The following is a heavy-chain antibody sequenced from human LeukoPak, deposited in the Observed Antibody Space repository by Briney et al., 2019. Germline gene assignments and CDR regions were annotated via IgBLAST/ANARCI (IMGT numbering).Heavy chain of an antibody. Sequence: SQTLSLTCTVSGGSISSGGYYWGWIRQHPGKGLEWIGYIYYSGSTYYNPSLKSRVTISVDTSKNQFSLKLSSVTAADTAVYYCARVTGYCSGGSCYAFDYWGQGTLVTVSS. CDR3: ARVTGYCSGGSCYAFDY. CDR1: GGSISSGGYY. V-gene: IGHV4-31*03. CDR2: IYYSGST. D-gene: IGHD2-15*01. J-gene: IGHJ4*02.